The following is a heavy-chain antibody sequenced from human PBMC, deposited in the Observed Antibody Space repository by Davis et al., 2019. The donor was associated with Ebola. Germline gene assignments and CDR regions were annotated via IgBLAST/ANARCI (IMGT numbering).Heavy chain of an antibody. D-gene: IGHD2-21*01. Sequence: PGGSLRLSCAASGSTFNKDVIHWVRQAPGKGLEWVAAIAPLGDSKHYADYVRGRFTISRDNSENTVYLQMASLRVEDTALYYCAREAYGSGHCGCFDSWGQGTPVTVSS. CDR3: AREAYGSGHCGCFDS. V-gene: IGHV3-30*03. CDR2: IAPLGDSK. J-gene: IGHJ4*02. CDR1: GSTFNKDV.